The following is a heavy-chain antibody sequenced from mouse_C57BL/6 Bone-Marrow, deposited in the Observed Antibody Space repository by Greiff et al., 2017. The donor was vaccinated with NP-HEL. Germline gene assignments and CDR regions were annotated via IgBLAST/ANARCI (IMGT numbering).Heavy chain of an antibody. V-gene: IGHV5-6*01. J-gene: IGHJ1*03. D-gene: IGHD5-1*01. CDR3: ARRKYPKKFYWYFDV. CDR2: ISSGGSYT. Sequence: DVQLQESGGDLVKPGGSLKLSCAASGFTFSSYGMSWVRQTPDKRLEWVATISSGGSYTYYPDSVKGRFTISRDNAKNTLYLQMSSLKSEDTAMYYCARRKYPKKFYWYFDVWGTGTTVTVSS. CDR1: GFTFSSYG.